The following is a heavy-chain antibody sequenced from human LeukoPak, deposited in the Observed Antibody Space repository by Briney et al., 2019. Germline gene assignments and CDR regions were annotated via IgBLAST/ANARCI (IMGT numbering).Heavy chain of an antibody. D-gene: IGHD1-26*01. Sequence: SGGSLRLSCAATGFTFKDYGMHWVRQPPGEGLEWVSSINWNGGGTDYADSVKGRFTISRDNAKNSLYLQLSSLRPEDTALYYCAKHMRATNTYSFFGLDVWGQGTTVTVSS. J-gene: IGHJ6*02. CDR3: AKHMRATNTYSFFGLDV. CDR1: GFTFKDYG. CDR2: INWNGGGT. V-gene: IGHV3-9*01.